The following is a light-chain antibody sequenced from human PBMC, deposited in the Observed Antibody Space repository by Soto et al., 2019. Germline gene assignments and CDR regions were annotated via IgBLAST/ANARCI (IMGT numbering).Light chain of an antibody. Sequence: DIQMTQSPSSLSASVGDRVTITCRASQGISDYLAWYQQKPGKVHKLLIYSQSTLQSGVPPRVSGSGSGTDFTLTISSLQPEEVATYYCQKFNTAPLTFGQGTRLESK. J-gene: IGKJ5*01. CDR3: QKFNTAPLT. CDR1: QGISDY. V-gene: IGKV1-27*01. CDR2: SQS.